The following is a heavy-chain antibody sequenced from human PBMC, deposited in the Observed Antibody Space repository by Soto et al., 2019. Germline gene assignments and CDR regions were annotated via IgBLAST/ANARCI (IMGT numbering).Heavy chain of an antibody. CDR1: GCTFSTYG. J-gene: IGHJ4*02. D-gene: IGHD4-17*01. CDR3: AKDRYGDYGGIDY. Sequence: VGFLTLSCAASGCTFSTYGSIWVRQAPGKGLEWVSVITGSGGSTYYADSVKGRFTISRDTSKNTLFLQMNSLRAEDTAVYYCAKDRYGDYGGIDYWGQGTMVTVS. V-gene: IGHV3-23*01. CDR2: ITGSGGST.